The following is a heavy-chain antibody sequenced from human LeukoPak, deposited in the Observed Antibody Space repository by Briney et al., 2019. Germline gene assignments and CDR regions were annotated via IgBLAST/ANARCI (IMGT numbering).Heavy chain of an antibody. CDR3: ATVPPPFRGYGSGSYYAFDY. Sequence: GASVKVSCKVSGYTLTELSMHWVRQAPGKGIEWMGGFDPEDGETIYAQKFQGRVTMTEDTSTDTAYMELSSLRSEDTAVYYCATVPPPFRGYGSGSYYAFDYWGQGTLVTVSS. CDR2: FDPEDGET. J-gene: IGHJ4*02. V-gene: IGHV1-24*01. CDR1: GYTLTELS. D-gene: IGHD3-10*01.